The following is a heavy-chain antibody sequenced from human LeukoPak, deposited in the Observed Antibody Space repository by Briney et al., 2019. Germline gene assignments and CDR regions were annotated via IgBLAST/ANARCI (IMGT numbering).Heavy chain of an antibody. CDR3: ARSVYSYYANWFDP. J-gene: IGHJ5*02. CDR1: GFTFSNYG. V-gene: IGHV3-74*01. CDR2: INSDGSST. D-gene: IGHD4-11*01. Sequence: GGSLRLSCAASGFTFSNYGLHWVRQAPGKGLVWVSRINSDGSSTTYADSVQDRFTISRDNAKNTLYLQMNSLRADDTAVYYCARSVYSYYANWFDPWGQGTLVTVSS.